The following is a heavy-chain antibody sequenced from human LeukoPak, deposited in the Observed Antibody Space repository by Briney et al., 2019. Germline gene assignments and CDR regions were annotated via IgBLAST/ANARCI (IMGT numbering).Heavy chain of an antibody. J-gene: IGHJ6*02. CDR2: ISGSGGGT. CDR3: AKASPIWGDYYTGMDV. CDR1: GFTFSSYA. D-gene: IGHD3-10*01. V-gene: IGHV3-23*01. Sequence: GGSLRLSCAASGFTFSSYAMSWVRQAPGKGLEWVSTISGSGGGTYYADSVKGRFTISRDNSENTLYLQMNSLRVEDTAVYFCAKASPIWGDYYTGMDVWGQGTTVTVSS.